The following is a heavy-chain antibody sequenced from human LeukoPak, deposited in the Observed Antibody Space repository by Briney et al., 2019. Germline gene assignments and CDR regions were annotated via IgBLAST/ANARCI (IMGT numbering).Heavy chain of an antibody. CDR1: GYTFTSYD. J-gene: IGHJ6*03. CDR3: ARGRKQQLVVNFYYYYYMDV. Sequence: ASVKVSCKASGYTFTSYDINWVRQATGQGLEWMGWMNPNSGNTGYAQKFQGRVTMTRNTSISTAYMGLSSMRSEDTAVYYRARGRKQQLVVNFYYYYYMDVWGKGTTVTAPS. CDR2: MNPNSGNT. V-gene: IGHV1-8*01. D-gene: IGHD6-13*01.